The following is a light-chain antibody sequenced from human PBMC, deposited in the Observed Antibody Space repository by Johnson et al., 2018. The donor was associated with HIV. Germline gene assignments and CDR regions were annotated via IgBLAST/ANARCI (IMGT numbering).Light chain of an antibody. CDR3: GTWDSRLNVYL. CDR2: DTD. CDR1: SSNIGNNF. J-gene: IGLJ1*01. V-gene: IGLV1-51*01. Sequence: VLTQPPSVSAAPGQKVTISCSGSSSNIGNNFVSWYQQVPGTAPKLLIYDTDKRPSGIPDRFSGSKSGTSATLGITGLQTGDEADYYCGTWDSRLNVYLFGPGTKVTVL.